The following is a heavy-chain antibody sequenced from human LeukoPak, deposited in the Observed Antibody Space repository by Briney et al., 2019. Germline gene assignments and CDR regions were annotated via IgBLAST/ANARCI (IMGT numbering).Heavy chain of an antibody. CDR1: GFTFSSYA. D-gene: IGHD2-2*01. CDR3: ARDSVRQPTHVVVPAAADY. J-gene: IGHJ4*02. Sequence: GGSLRLSCAASGFTFSSYAMHWVRQAPGKGLEWVAVISYDGSNKYYADSVKGRFTISRDNSKNALYLQMNSLRAEDTAVYYCARDSVRQPTHVVVPAAADYWGQGTLVTVSS. CDR2: ISYDGSNK. V-gene: IGHV3-30-3*01.